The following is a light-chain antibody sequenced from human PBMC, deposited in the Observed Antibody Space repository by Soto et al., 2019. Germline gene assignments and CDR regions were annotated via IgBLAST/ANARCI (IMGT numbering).Light chain of an antibody. CDR2: DTS. J-gene: IGKJ1*01. CDR3: QQHSHWPPWT. V-gene: IGKV3D-20*02. CDR1: QRVGGSS. Sequence: PGERATVSCRASQRVGGSSLAWYQQRPGQAPRLLIYDTSKRATGIPDRFSGSGSGTDFTLTISRLEPEDFAVYYCQQHSHWPPWTFGQGTRVEIQ.